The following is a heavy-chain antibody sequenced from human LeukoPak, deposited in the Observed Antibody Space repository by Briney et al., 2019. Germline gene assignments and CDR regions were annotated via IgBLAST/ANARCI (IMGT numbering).Heavy chain of an antibody. V-gene: IGHV4-61*02. D-gene: IGHD6-19*01. CDR2: IDTSGST. J-gene: IGHJ6*03. Sequence: SETLSLTCTVSGGSLNSGSYYWNWIRQPAGKGLEWIGRIDTSGSTNYNPSLKSRITISVDTSKNQFSLKLSSVTAADTAVYYCARGRTHSSGWYYYYMDVWDKGTTVTVSS. CDR3: ARGRTHSSGWYYYYMDV. CDR1: GGSLNSGSYY.